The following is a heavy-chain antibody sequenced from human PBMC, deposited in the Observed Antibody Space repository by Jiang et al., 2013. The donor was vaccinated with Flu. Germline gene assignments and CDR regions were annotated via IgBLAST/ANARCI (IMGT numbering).Heavy chain of an antibody. D-gene: IGHD5-18*01. CDR2: ISWNSGSI. CDR3: AKDQGYSYGSGMDV. Sequence: SLRLSCAASGFTFDDYAMHWVRQAPGKGLEWVSGISWNSGSIGYADSVKGRFTISRDNAKNSLYLQMNSLRAEDTALYYCAKDQGYSYGSGMDVWGQGTTVTVSS. V-gene: IGHV3-9*01. J-gene: IGHJ6*02. CDR1: GFTFDDYA.